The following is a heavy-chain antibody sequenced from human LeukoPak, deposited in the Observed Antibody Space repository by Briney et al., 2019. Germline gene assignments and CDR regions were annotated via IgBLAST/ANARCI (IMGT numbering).Heavy chain of an antibody. CDR1: GYTFTTYY. J-gene: IGHJ3*02. CDR2: INPSGGST. CDR3: ARDASAMVRGIDI. D-gene: IGHD3-10*01. Sequence: ASVKVSCKASGYTFTTYYMHWVRQAPGQGLEWMGIINPSGGSTSYAQKFQGRVTMTRDTSISTAYMELSRLRSDDTAVYYCARDASAMVRGIDIWGQGTMVTVSS. V-gene: IGHV1-46*01.